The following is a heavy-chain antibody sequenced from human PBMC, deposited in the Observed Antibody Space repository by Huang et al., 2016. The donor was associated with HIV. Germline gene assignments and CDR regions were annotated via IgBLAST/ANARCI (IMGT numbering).Heavy chain of an antibody. J-gene: IGHJ5*02. CDR2: TSAIAGNT. V-gene: IGHV3-23*01. CDR1: AFTFRSYA. Sequence: EMQLLESGGGLVQPGGALRLSCAASAFTFRSYAMTWVRQAPGKGLAVVSATSAIAGNTYYADSVKGRFTISRDNSKNTLYLQMNSLRAEDTAVYYCAKVASGYDFSARGSDWFDPWGQGTLVSVSS. D-gene: IGHD5-12*01. CDR3: AKVASGYDFSARGSDWFDP.